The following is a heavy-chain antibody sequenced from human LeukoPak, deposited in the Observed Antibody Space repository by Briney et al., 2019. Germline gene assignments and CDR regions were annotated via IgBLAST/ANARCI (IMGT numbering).Heavy chain of an antibody. CDR1: GFTFNDYS. CDR3: ARGNSNIYYFDY. CDR2: ITRSSTTI. D-gene: IGHD4-11*01. J-gene: IGHJ4*02. V-gene: IGHV3-48*01. Sequence: GGSLRLSCAASGFTFNDYSMNWVRQAPGKGLEWVSYITRSSTTIYYTDSVKGRFTISRDNAKNSLYLQMNSLRAEDTAVYYCARGNSNIYYFDYWGLGTLVTVSS.